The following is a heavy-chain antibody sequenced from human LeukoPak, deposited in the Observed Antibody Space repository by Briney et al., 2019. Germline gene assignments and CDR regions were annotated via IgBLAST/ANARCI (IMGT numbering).Heavy chain of an antibody. CDR3: ARSRAETVPVWGSYRHHDAFDI. CDR2: IYPGDSDT. Sequence: GESLKISCKGSGYSFTNYWIGWVRQMPGKGLEWMGIIYPGDSDTTYKPSFQGQVTISADKSISTAYLQWSSLRASDTAMYYCARSRAETVPVWGSYRHHDAFDIWGQGTMVTVSS. D-gene: IGHD3-16*02. J-gene: IGHJ3*02. V-gene: IGHV5-51*01. CDR1: GYSFTNYW.